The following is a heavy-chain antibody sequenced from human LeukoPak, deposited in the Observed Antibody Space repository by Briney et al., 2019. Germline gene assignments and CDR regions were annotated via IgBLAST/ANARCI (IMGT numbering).Heavy chain of an antibody. CDR3: ARQYSSSPETFGY. V-gene: IGHV1-46*01. Sequence: GSVTVSCKASGYTFTSYYMHWVRQAPGQGLEWMGIINPSGGSTSYAQKFQGRVTMTRDTSTSTVYMELSSLGSEDTAVYYCARQYSSSPETFGYWGQGTLVTVSS. J-gene: IGHJ4*02. CDR1: GYTFTSYY. D-gene: IGHD6-13*01. CDR2: INPSGGST.